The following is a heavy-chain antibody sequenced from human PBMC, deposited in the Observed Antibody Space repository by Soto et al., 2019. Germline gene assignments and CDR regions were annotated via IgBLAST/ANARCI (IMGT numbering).Heavy chain of an antibody. Sequence: QVQLVQSGAEVKKPGASVKVSCKASGYTFTSHDINWVRQATGQGLEWMGWMNPNSGNTGYAQKFRGRVTMTRNTSISTGYMELSSLRSEDTAVYYCARCDYGDYARFDYWGQGSLVTVSS. CDR2: MNPNSGNT. CDR1: GYTFTSHD. CDR3: ARCDYGDYARFDY. D-gene: IGHD4-17*01. V-gene: IGHV1-8*01. J-gene: IGHJ4*02.